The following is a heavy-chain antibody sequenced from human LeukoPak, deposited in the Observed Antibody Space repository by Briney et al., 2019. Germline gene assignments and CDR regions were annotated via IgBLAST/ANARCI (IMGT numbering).Heavy chain of an antibody. D-gene: IGHD4-17*01. V-gene: IGHV3-30*02. CDR3: GRDYGDYVIDY. Sequence: GGSLRLSCAASGFTFSSYGMHWVRQAPGKGLEWVAVIWYDGSNKYYADSVKGRFTISRDNSKNTLYLQMNSLRAEDTAVYYCGRDYGDYVIDYWGQGTLVTVSS. CDR2: IWYDGSNK. CDR1: GFTFSSYG. J-gene: IGHJ4*02.